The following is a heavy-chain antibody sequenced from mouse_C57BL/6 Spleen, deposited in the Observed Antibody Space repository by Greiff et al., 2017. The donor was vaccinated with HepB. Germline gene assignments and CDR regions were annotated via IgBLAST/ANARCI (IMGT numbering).Heavy chain of an antibody. CDR3: AIITTVVVPFDY. CDR2: IYPGDGDT. V-gene: IGHV1-80*01. CDR1: GYAFSSYW. J-gene: IGHJ2*01. Sequence: VQLQQSGAELVKPGASVKISCKASGYAFSSYWMNWVKQRPGKGLEWIGQIYPGDGDTNYNGKFKGKATLTADKSSSTAYMQLSSLTSEDSAVYFCAIITTVVVPFDYWGQGTTLTVSS. D-gene: IGHD1-1*01.